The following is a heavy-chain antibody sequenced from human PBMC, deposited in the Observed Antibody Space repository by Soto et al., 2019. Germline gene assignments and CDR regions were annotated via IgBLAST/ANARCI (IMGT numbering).Heavy chain of an antibody. D-gene: IGHD6-19*01. V-gene: IGHV3-7*04. CDR3: VRSSGWIMDL. Sequence: EVQLVEAGGGLVQPGGSLRLSCAASESTLSYHWFNCVRQAPGKGLEWVANIKEDGSEKNYVDSVRGRFTISRDNAKNSQDLQMNRLRAEATAVYYCVRSSGWIMDLWGQGTVVSVSP. CDR2: IKEDGSEK. CDR1: ESTLSYHW. J-gene: IGHJ5*02.